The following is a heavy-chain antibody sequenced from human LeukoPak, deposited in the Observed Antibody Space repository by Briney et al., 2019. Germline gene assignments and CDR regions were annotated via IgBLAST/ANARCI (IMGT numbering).Heavy chain of an antibody. Sequence: RGSLSLSSAASGFSGSSNHMSWVSQAPGKGLEWVAAIWPDGSYKYYADSVKGRFTISRDNSKNTVYLQMNTLRDEDTAVYYCARAFGPFDYWGQGWLVTVSS. D-gene: IGHD3-16*01. CDR2: IWPDGSYK. CDR3: ARAFGPFDY. CDR1: GFSGSSNH. J-gene: IGHJ4*01. V-gene: IGHV3-33*08.